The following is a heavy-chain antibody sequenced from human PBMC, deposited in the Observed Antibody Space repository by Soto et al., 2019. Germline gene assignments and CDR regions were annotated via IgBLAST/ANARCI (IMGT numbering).Heavy chain of an antibody. Sequence: PSETLSLTCTVSGGSISSYYWSWIRQPPGKGLEWIGYIYYSGSTNYNPSLKSRVTISVDTSKNQFSLKLSSVTAADTAVYYCARGPGPEYSSSSDVDYWGQGTLVTVSS. D-gene: IGHD6-6*01. CDR1: GGSISSYY. CDR3: ARGPGPEYSSSSDVDY. CDR2: IYYSGST. J-gene: IGHJ4*02. V-gene: IGHV4-59*12.